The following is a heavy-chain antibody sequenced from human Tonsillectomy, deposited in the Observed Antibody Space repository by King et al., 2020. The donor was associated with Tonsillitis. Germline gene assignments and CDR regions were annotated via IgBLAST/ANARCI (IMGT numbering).Heavy chain of an antibody. D-gene: IGHD1-26*01. CDR2: NNPNSGDT. V-gene: IGHV1-2*04. Sequence: VQLVESGAEVKKPGASVKVYCKASGYTFIGYYIHWVRQAPGQGLEWMGWNNPNSGDTNYAQNFQGWVTMTRDTSINTAYMEFSRLRSDDTAVYYCARDGGGSYRDALDIWGQGTMVTVSS. J-gene: IGHJ3*02. CDR1: GYTFIGYY. CDR3: ARDGGGSYRDALDI.